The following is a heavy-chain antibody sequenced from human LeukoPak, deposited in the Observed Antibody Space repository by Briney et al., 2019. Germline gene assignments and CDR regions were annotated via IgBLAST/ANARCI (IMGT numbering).Heavy chain of an antibody. J-gene: IGHJ4*02. CDR2: VSYIGST. Sequence: SETLSLTCTVSGDSMRHLDWNWIRQPPGKGLEWFGYVSYIGSTNYNPSLDSRVTISLDTSKNQFSLKLRSVTAAHTAVYYSASSYASDCTYYFHYWGQGALVTVSS. CDR3: ASSYASDCTYYFHY. D-gene: IGHD2-2*01. V-gene: IGHV4-59*08. CDR1: GDSMRHLD.